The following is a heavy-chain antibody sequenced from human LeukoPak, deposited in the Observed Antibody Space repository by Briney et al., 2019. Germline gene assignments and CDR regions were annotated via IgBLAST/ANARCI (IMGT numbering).Heavy chain of an antibody. CDR2: ISSSSSYI. J-gene: IGHJ4*02. Sequence: PGGSLRLSCAASGFTFSSYSMNWVRQAPGKGLEWVSSISSSSSYIYYADSVKGRFTISRDNAKNSLYLQMNSLRAEDTAVYYCARGASGSYTLTPHFDYWGQGTLDTVSS. CDR3: ARGASGSYTLTPHFDY. V-gene: IGHV3-21*01. CDR1: GFTFSSYS. D-gene: IGHD1-26*01.